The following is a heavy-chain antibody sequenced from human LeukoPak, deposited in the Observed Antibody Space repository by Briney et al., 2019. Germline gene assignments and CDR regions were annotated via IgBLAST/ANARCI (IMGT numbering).Heavy chain of an antibody. V-gene: IGHV4-59*08. D-gene: IGHD3-3*01. CDR1: GGSISSYY. Sequence: PSETLSLTCAVSGGSISSYYWNWVRQPPGKGLEWIGYIYYSGSTNYDPSLKSQVTISVDTSKNQFSLKLSSVTAADTAVYYCAILGVVNFYFDYWGQGTLVTVSS. J-gene: IGHJ4*02. CDR3: AILGVVNFYFDY. CDR2: IYYSGST.